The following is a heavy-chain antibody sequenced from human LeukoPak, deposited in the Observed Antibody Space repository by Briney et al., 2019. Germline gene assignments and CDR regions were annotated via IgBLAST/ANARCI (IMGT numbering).Heavy chain of an antibody. D-gene: IGHD3-10*01. J-gene: IGHJ4*02. CDR3: ARAPLYYGSGSYYSFDY. Sequence: ASVKVSCKASGYTFTSYDINWVRQAPGQGLEWMGWMNPNSGNTGYVQKFQGRVTMTRNTSISTAYMELSSLRSEDTAVYYCARAPLYYGSGSYYSFDYWGQGTLVTVSS. CDR1: GYTFTSYD. V-gene: IGHV1-8*01. CDR2: MNPNSGNT.